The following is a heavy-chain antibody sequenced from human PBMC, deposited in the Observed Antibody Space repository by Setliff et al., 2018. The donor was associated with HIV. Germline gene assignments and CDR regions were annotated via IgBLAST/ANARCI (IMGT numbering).Heavy chain of an antibody. CDR1: GYSMSSGYY. CDR2: MYHTGST. CDR3: ARQPLYNDYDWRSYYFDY. V-gene: IGHV4-38-2*01. D-gene: IGHD5-12*01. J-gene: IGHJ4*02. Sequence: SETLSLTCGVSGYSMSSGYYWGWIRQPPGRGLEWIGSMYHTGSTYYSPSLNSRFTISVDTSKNQFSLKLRSVTAADTAVYYCARQPLYNDYDWRSYYFDYWGQGSLVTVSS.